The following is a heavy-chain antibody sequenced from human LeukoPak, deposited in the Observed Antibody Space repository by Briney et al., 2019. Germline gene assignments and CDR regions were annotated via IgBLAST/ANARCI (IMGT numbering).Heavy chain of an antibody. CDR1: GFTFSSYA. CDR3: ARPRAVRGARTHYYYGMDV. Sequence: GGSLRLSCAASGFTFSSYAMHWVRQAPGKGLEWVAVISYDGSNKYYADSVKGRFTISRDNSKNTLYLQMNSLRAEDTAVYYCARPRAVRGARTHYYYGMDVWGQGTTVTVSS. V-gene: IGHV3-30-3*01. J-gene: IGHJ6*02. D-gene: IGHD3-10*01. CDR2: ISYDGSNK.